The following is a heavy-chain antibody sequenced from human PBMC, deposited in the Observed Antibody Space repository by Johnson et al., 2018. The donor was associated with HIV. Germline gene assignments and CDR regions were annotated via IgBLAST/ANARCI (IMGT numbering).Heavy chain of an antibody. Sequence: VQLVESGGGLVQPGGSLRLSCAASGFTFNDNWMGWVRQAPGKGLEWVANIKQDGREKYYVDSVKGRFTISRDNAKNSLFLQMNSLRAEDTAVYYCARVHTPRNSFDVWGQGTMVTVSS. J-gene: IGHJ3*01. CDR3: ARVHTPRNSFDV. D-gene: IGHD2-21*01. CDR1: GFTFNDNW. CDR2: IKQDGREK. V-gene: IGHV3-7*01.